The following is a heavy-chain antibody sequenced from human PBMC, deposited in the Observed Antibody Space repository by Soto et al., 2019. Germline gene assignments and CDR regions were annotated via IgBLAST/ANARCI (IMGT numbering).Heavy chain of an antibody. CDR1: GYTFTSCD. V-gene: IGHV1-8*01. Sequence: ASVKVSCKASGYTFTSCDIHWVRQAPGQGLEWMGWTNPSTGNTGFAQKFQGRVTMARNTAISTAYMELRSLTSEDTAVYYCARRKERSGPHYFDSWGQGTLVTVSS. J-gene: IGHJ4*02. CDR3: ARRKERSGPHYFDS. CDR2: TNPSTGNT.